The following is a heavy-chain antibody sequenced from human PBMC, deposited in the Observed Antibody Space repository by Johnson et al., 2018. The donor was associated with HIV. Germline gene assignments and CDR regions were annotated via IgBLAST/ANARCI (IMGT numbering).Heavy chain of an antibody. CDR3: ARDQNIVGANDGFDI. Sequence: QVQLVESGGGVVQPGRSLRLSCAASGFTFSTYTMHWVRQAPGKGLEWVALISYDGSNKYYADSVKGRFTISRDNSKNTLYLQMNSLRAEDTAVYYCARDQNIVGANDGFDIWGQGTMVNVSS. CDR1: GFTFSTYT. V-gene: IGHV3-30*04. J-gene: IGHJ3*02. D-gene: IGHD1-26*01. CDR2: ISYDGSNK.